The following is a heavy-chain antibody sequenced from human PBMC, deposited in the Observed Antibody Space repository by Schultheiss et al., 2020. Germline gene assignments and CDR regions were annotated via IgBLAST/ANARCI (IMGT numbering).Heavy chain of an antibody. Sequence: GGSLRLSCAASGFTVSSNYMSWVRQAPGKGLEWVSIISGSGGTTHYADSVKGRFTISRDNSKNTLYLQMNSLRVEDTALYYCARDGGQWFGELTGGMDVWGQGTTVTVSS. D-gene: IGHD3-10*01. CDR2: ISGSGGTT. CDR1: GFTVSSNY. J-gene: IGHJ6*01. CDR3: ARDGGQWFGELTGGMDV. V-gene: IGHV3-23*01.